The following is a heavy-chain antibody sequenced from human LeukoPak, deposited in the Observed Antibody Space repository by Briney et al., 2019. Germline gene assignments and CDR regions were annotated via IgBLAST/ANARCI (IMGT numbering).Heavy chain of an antibody. CDR3: AELGITMIGGV. CDR2: IYSGGST. Sequence: GGSLRLSCAASGFTVSSNYMSWVRQAPGKGLEWVSVIYSGGSTYYADSVKGPFTISRDNAKNSLYLQMNSLRAEDTAVYYCAELGITMIGGVWGKGTTVTISS. CDR1: GFTVSSNY. D-gene: IGHD3-10*02. J-gene: IGHJ6*04. V-gene: IGHV3-53*01.